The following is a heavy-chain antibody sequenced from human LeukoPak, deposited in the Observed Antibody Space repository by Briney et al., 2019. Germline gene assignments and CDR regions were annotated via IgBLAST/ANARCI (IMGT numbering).Heavy chain of an antibody. CDR3: ARDTVTTLGGRFDP. CDR1: GGSFSGYY. CDR2: INHSGST. D-gene: IGHD4-11*01. Sequence: SETLSLTCAVYGGSFSGYYWRWIRQPPGKGLEGIVEINHSGSTNYNPSLKSRVTISVDTSKNQFSLKMSSVTAADTAVYYCARDTVTTLGGRFDPWGQGTLVTVSS. V-gene: IGHV4-34*01. J-gene: IGHJ5*02.